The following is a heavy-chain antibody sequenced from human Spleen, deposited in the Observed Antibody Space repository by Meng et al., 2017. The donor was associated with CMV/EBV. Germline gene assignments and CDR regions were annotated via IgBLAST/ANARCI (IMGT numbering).Heavy chain of an antibody. CDR2: ISAYNGNT. D-gene: IGHD2-2*01. J-gene: IGHJ5*02. Sequence: ASVKVSCKASGYTFTSYGISWVRQAPGQGLEWMGWISAYNGNTNYAQKVQGRVTMTTDTSTSTAYMELRSLRSDDTAVYYCARVRGTGYCSSTSCFSNWFDPWGQGTLVTVSS. V-gene: IGHV1-18*01. CDR1: GYTFTSYG. CDR3: ARVRGTGYCSSTSCFSNWFDP.